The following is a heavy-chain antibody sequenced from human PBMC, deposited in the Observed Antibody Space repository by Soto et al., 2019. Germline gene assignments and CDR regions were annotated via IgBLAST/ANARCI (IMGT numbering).Heavy chain of an antibody. CDR2: IKQDGSEK. V-gene: IGHV3-7*01. D-gene: IGHD5-18*01. Sequence: PGGSLRLSCAASGFTFSSYWMSWVRQAPGKGLEWVANIKQDGSEKYYVDSVKGRFTISRDNAKNSLYLQMNSLRAEDTAVYYCARVKQQLWFLHDLDFDYWGQGTLVTVSS. J-gene: IGHJ4*02. CDR1: GFTFSSYW. CDR3: ARVKQQLWFLHDLDFDY.